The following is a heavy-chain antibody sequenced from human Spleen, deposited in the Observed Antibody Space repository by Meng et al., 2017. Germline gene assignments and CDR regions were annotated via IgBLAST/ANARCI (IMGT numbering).Heavy chain of an antibody. D-gene: IGHD3-10*02. V-gene: IGHV1-2*06. CDR3: ARVSGDYYFDY. CDR1: GYNFPDYY. CDR2: INPKSGDT. J-gene: IGHJ4*02. Sequence: QVQRVQSGAEVKKPGASVKVSCKPSGYNFPDYYIHWVRRAPGQGLEWMGRINPKSGDTHYAQKFQARVTMTGDTSISTAYMELSRLRSDDTAVYYCARVSGDYYFDYWGQGTLVTVSS.